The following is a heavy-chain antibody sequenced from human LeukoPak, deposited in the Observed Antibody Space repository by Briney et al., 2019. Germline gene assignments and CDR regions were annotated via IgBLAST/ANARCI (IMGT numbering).Heavy chain of an antibody. D-gene: IGHD3-16*02. CDR2: IYPGDSDT. CDR3: ARGGYRYDDGFDI. V-gene: IGHV5-51*01. Sequence: GESLKISCKGSGYNFKNYWIAWVRQMPGKGLEWMGIIYPGDSDTTYSPSLQGQVTISVDKSISIAYLQWNSLKASDTAMFYCARGGYRYDDGFDIWGQGTMVTVSS. CDR1: GYNFKNYW. J-gene: IGHJ3*02.